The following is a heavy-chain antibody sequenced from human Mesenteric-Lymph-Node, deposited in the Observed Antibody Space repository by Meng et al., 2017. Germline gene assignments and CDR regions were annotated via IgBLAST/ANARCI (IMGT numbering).Heavy chain of an antibody. CDR1: GYTFTSYY. V-gene: IGHV1-46*01. Sequence: ASVKVSCKASGYTFTSYYMHWVRQAPGQGLEWMGIINPSGGSTSYAQKFQGRVTMTRDTSTSTVYMELSSLRSEDTAVYYCARDRMATIKAGGAFDIWGQGTMVTVSS. CDR2: INPSGGST. D-gene: IGHD5-24*01. J-gene: IGHJ3*02. CDR3: ARDRMATIKAGGAFDI.